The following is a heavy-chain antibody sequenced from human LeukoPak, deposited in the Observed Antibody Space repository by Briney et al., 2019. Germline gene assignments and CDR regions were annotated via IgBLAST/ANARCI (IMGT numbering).Heavy chain of an antibody. CDR2: MSYDGSNK. V-gene: IGHV3-30*18. D-gene: IGHD6-13*01. J-gene: IGHJ4*02. CDR1: GFTFSSYG. Sequence: GRSLRLSFAASGFTFSSYGMHWVRQAPGKGLEWVAVMSYDGSNKYYADSVKGRFTISRDNSKNTLYLQMNSLRAEDTAVYYCAKYSYSSSWHLRDYFDYWGQGTLVTVSS. CDR3: AKYSYSSSWHLRDYFDY.